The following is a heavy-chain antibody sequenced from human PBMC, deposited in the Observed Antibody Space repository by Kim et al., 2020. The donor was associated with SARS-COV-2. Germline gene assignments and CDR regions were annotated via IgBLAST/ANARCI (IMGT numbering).Heavy chain of an antibody. CDR3: ATSRSLRY. CDR1: GFTFTSYW. J-gene: IGHJ4*02. CDR2: IYQDGSAH. V-gene: IGHV3-7*01. D-gene: IGHD1-1*01. Sequence: GGSLRLSCAASGFTFTSYWMSWVRQAPGKGLEWVANIYQDGSAHYSVSFVNGRIIISSDNTNKLLLLIVNILTAEATAAYCSATSRSLRYCVQGNQDIVS.